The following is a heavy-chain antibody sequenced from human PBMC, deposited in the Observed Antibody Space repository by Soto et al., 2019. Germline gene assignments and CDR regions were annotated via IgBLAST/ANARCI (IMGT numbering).Heavy chain of an antibody. D-gene: IGHD3-22*01. CDR2: ISAYNGNT. Sequence: ASVKVSCKASGYTFNRYAISWVRQAPGQGLEWMGWISAYNGNTNYAQKLQGRVTMTTDTSTSTAYMELRSLRSDDTAVYYCASLYYYDRSGYYYVEDFWGQGTRGTVSS. V-gene: IGHV1-18*01. CDR1: GYTFNRYA. J-gene: IGHJ4*02. CDR3: ASLYYYDRSGYYYVEDF.